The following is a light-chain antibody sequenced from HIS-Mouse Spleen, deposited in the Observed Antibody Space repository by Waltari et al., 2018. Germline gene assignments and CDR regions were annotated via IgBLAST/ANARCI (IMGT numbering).Light chain of an antibody. CDR2: EVS. CDR3: SSYTSSSTLKV. Sequence: QSALTQPRSVSGSPGQSVTISCTGTSSDVGGYNYVSWYQQHPGKAPKLMIYEVSNRPSGVSNRFSGSKSGNTASLTISGLQAEDEADYYCSSYTSSSTLKVFGGGTKLTVL. J-gene: IGLJ2*01. V-gene: IGLV2-14*01. CDR1: SSDVGGYNY.